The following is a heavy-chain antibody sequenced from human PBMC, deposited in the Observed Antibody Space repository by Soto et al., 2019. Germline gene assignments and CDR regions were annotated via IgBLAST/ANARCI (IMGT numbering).Heavy chain of an antibody. CDR1: SGSIRSADYY. J-gene: IGHJ4*02. CDR3: AGLPRYYFDTSGYYFDF. Sequence: SSETLSLTCTVSSGSIRSADYYWSWIRQPPGEGLEWLGYIYYGGSTYYNPSLRSRLLISVDTSKKQFSLKLSAVTAADTAVYFCAGLPRYYFDTSGYYFDFWGQGSLVTVSS. V-gene: IGHV4-30-4*01. D-gene: IGHD3-22*01. CDR2: IYYGGST.